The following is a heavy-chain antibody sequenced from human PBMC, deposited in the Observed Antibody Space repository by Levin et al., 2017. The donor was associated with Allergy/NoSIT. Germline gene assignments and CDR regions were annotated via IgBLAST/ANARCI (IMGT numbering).Heavy chain of an antibody. J-gene: IGHJ5*02. CDR3: ARDLNGGFDP. V-gene: IGHV3-7*01. CDR1: GFTFSRYW. CDR2: IKQDGSDK. D-gene: IGHD3-10*01. Sequence: GGSLRLSCAASGFTFSRYWMSWVRQAPGKGLEWVANIKQDGSDKYYVDSVKGRFTISRDNTKNSLYLRMNSLRAENTAVYYCARDLNGGFDPWGQGTLVTVSS.